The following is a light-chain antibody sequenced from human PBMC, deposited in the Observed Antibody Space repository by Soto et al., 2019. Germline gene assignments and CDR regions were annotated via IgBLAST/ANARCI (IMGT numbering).Light chain of an antibody. CDR3: QQRSNWPIT. V-gene: IGKV3-11*01. CDR2: GAS. J-gene: IGKJ5*01. Sequence: IVLRQSPGTLSLSPGERATLSCRASQSVGSVYLAWFQQKPGQAPRLLIHGASNRASGIPARFSGSGSGTDFTLTISSLEPEDFAVYYCQQRSNWPITFGQGTRLEIK. CDR1: QSVGSVY.